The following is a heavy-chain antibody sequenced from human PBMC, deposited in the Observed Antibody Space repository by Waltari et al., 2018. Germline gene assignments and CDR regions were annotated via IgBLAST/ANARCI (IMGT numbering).Heavy chain of an antibody. CDR2: FHDSGTT. V-gene: IGHV4-59*01. Sequence: QVQLQESGPGLVKASATLSLTCTVSGGPISSSYWSWIRQSPGKGLEWIGCFHDSGTTKYNPSLKGRVTISVDTSKNQLSLRLISVTAADTAVYYCARGRVNYVGGSYHPTSFDYWGQGALVTVSS. D-gene: IGHD3-16*02. CDR1: GGPISSSY. CDR3: ARGRVNYVGGSYHPTSFDY. J-gene: IGHJ4*02.